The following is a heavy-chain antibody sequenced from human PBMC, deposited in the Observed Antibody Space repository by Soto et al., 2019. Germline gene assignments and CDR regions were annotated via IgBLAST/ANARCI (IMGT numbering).Heavy chain of an antibody. CDR1: GGSFSGYY. Sequence: QVQLQQWGAGLLKPSETLSLTCAVYGGSFSGYYWSWISQPPGKGLEWIGEINHSGSTNYNPSLKSRDTISVDTSKNQFSLKLSSVTAADTAVYYCAGAGVVVVVAATHNWFYPWGQGTLVTVSS. CDR3: AGAGVVVVVAATHNWFYP. CDR2: INHSGST. V-gene: IGHV4-34*01. D-gene: IGHD2-15*01. J-gene: IGHJ5*02.